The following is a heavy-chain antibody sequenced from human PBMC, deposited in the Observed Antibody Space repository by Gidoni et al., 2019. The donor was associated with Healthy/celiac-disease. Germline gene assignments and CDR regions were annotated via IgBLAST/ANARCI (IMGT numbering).Heavy chain of an antibody. CDR2: ISYDGSNK. J-gene: IGHJ3*02. CDR1: GFTFRSSG. D-gene: IGHD3-10*01. V-gene: IGHV3-30*18. CDR3: AKVRLPYYGSGNDAFDI. Sequence: VQLVASGGGVVPPGRSLRPSCAASGFTFRSSGMHWVRPAPGKGLEWVAVISYDGSNKYYADSVKGRFTISRDNSKNTLYLQMNSLRAEDTAVYYCAKVRLPYYGSGNDAFDIWGQGTMVTVSS.